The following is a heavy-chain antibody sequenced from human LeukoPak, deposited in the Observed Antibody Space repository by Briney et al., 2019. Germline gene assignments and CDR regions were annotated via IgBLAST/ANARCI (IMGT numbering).Heavy chain of an antibody. V-gene: IGHV4-31*03. CDR1: GGSISSGGYY. D-gene: IGHD3-3*01. CDR2: IYYSGST. CDR3: ARGWAPYYDFWSGSNWFDP. Sequence: SETLSLTCTVSGGSISSGGYYWSWIRQHPGKGLEWIGYIYYSGSTYYNPSLKSRVTISVDTSKNQFSLKLSSVTAADTAVYYCARGWAPYYDFWSGSNWFDPWGQGTLVTVSS. J-gene: IGHJ5*02.